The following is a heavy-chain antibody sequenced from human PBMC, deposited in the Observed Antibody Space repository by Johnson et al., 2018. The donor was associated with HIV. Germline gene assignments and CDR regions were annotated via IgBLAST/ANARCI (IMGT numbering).Heavy chain of an antibody. CDR1: GFTFDDYG. J-gene: IGHJ3*02. D-gene: IGHD2-8*01. Sequence: MMLVESGGGVVRPGGSLRLPCAASGFTFDDYGMSWVRQAPGKGLEWVSGINWNGGSTGYVDSVKGRFTISRDNAKNSLYLQMNSLRAEDTALYYCARGGVVHDGFDIRGLGTMVTVSS. CDR2: INWNGGST. V-gene: IGHV3-20*04. CDR3: ARGGVVHDGFDI.